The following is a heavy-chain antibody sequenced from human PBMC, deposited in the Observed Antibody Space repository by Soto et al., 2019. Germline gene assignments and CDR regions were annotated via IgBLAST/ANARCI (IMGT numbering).Heavy chain of an antibody. J-gene: IGHJ4*02. D-gene: IGHD2-15*01. V-gene: IGHV1-46*01. CDR3: ARDPQGYCSGGRCYHFDY. CDR1: GYTFTSYF. Sequence: QVQLVQSGAEMKQPGASVKVSCTASGYTFTSYFIHWVRQAPGQGPEWMGVIHGSGDSVRYAERFQGRVTMTTDTSTTTVYMEMISLRSEDTAIYYCARDPQGYCSGGRCYHFDYWGQGTLVTVSS. CDR2: IHGSGDSV.